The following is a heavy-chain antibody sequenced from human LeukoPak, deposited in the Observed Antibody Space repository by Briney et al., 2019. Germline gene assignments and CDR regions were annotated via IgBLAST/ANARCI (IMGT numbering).Heavy chain of an antibody. CDR1: GFTFDDYG. J-gene: IGHJ4*02. CDR3: VKEKKYYYDTTGYPGYDY. Sequence: PGGSLRLSCAASGFTFDDYGMSWVRQAPGKGLEWISGVNWNGGSTGYADSVKGRFTISRDNSKNTLYLLVNNLRPEDTAVYYCVKEKKYYYDTTGYPGYDYWGQGTLVTVSS. CDR2: VNWNGGST. D-gene: IGHD3-22*01. V-gene: IGHV3-20*04.